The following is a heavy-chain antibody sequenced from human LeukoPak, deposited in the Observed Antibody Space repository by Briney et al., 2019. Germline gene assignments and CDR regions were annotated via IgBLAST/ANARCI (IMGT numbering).Heavy chain of an antibody. J-gene: IGHJ6*02. CDR3: ARYDYGDYDYYGMDV. V-gene: IGHV4-61*01. D-gene: IGHD4-17*01. Sequence: SETLSLTCTVSGGSVSSGSYYWTWIRQPPGKGLEWIGYIYYSGSTNYNPSLKSRVTISVDTSKNQFSLKLSSVTAADTAVYYCARYDYGDYDYYGMDVWGQGTTVTVSS. CDR2: IYYSGST. CDR1: GGSVSSGSYY.